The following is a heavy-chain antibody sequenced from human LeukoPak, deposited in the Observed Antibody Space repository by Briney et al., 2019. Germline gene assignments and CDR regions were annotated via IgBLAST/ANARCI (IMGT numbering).Heavy chain of an antibody. CDR2: IRYDGSNK. D-gene: IGHD1-26*01. J-gene: IGHJ4*02. CDR1: GFTFSSYG. CDR3: AKSPGGGGSYSCPDY. V-gene: IGHV3-30*02. Sequence: GGSLRLSCAASGFTFSSYGMHWVRQAPGKGLEWVAFIRYDGSNKYYAGSVKGRFTISRDNSKNTLYPQLNSLRTEDTAVYYCAKSPGGGGSYSCPDYWGQGTLVTVSS.